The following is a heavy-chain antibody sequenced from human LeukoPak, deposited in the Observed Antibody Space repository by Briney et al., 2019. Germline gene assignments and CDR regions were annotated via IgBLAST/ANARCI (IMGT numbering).Heavy chain of an antibody. CDR1: GGSISSGGYY. V-gene: IGHV4-31*03. Sequence: SETLSLTCTVSGGSISSGGYYWSWIRQHPGKGLEWIGYIYYSGSTYYNPSLKSRVTISVDTSKNQFPLKLSSVTAADTAVYYCARYSYGRTSNWFDPWGQGTLVTVSS. J-gene: IGHJ5*02. CDR2: IYYSGST. CDR3: ARYSYGRTSNWFDP. D-gene: IGHD5-18*01.